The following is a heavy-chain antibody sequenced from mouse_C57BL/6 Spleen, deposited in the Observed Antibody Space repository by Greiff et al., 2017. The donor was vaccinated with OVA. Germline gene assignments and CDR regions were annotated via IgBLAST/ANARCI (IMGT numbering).Heavy chain of an antibody. D-gene: IGHD2-4*01. CDR2: IWRGGST. V-gene: IGHV2-5*01. J-gene: IGHJ4*01. CDR3: AKKDDYDEGHYAMDY. Sequence: QVQLKQSGPGLVQPSQSLSITCTVSGFSLTSYGVHWVRQSPGKGLEWLGVIWRGGSTDYNAAFMSRLSITKDNSKSQVFFKMNSLQADDTAIYYCAKKDDYDEGHYAMDYWGQGTSVTVSS. CDR1: GFSLTSYG.